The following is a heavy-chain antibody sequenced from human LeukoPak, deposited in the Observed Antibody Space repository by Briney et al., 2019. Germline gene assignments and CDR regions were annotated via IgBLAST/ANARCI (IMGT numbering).Heavy chain of an antibody. CDR2: ISGSGDIT. V-gene: IGHV3-23*01. CDR1: GFTFSGFA. J-gene: IGHJ6*01. Sequence: GGSLRLSCAASGFTFSGFAMSWVRRTPGKGLEWVSGISGSGDITLYAASVKGRFTISRDNSKNTLYLEMNSLRAEDTAIYYCAKMKGHPLQKYYMDVWGQGTTVTVSS. CDR3: AKMKGHPLQKYYMDV. D-gene: IGHD2/OR15-2a*01.